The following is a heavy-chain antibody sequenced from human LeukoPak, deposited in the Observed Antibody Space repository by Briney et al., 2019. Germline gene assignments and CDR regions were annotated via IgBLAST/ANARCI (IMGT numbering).Heavy chain of an antibody. CDR1: GFSFSTYI. J-gene: IGHJ3*02. CDR2: INSGGSVT. Sequence: GGSLRLSCAASGFSFSTYIMNWVRQAPGKGLEWVAIINSGGSVTYYADSVKGRFTISRDNAKNSLYLQMNSLRDEDTAVYYCVRDNDDYKDDDFVYAFDIWGQGTMVTVSS. CDR3: VRDNDDYKDDDFVYAFDI. V-gene: IGHV3-48*02. D-gene: IGHD4-17*01.